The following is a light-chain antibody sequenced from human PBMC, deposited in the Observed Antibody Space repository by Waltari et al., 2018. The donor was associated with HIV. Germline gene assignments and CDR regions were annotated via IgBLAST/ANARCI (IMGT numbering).Light chain of an antibody. J-gene: IGLJ2*01. Sequence: QSALTQPPSASGSPGQSVTISCTGTSSDVGGFDYVSWYHQQPPKAPKLILYEVNRRPPGVPDRCSGSKSGNTASLTVSGLQPEDEGDYYCTSYKDANDGVFGGGTKLTVL. CDR2: EVN. CDR1: SSDVGGFDY. CDR3: TSYKDANDGV. V-gene: IGLV2-8*01.